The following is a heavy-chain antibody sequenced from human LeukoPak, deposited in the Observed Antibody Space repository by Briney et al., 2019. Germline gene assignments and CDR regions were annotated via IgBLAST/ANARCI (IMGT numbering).Heavy chain of an antibody. CDR3: ANIAAAGLGPKPDY. J-gene: IGHJ4*02. V-gene: IGHV3-11*01. CDR1: GFTFSDYY. CDR2: ISSGSSTI. D-gene: IGHD6-13*01. Sequence: GGSLRLSCAASGFTFSDYYMSWIRQAPGKGMEWISYISSGSSTIYYADSVKGRFTISRDNSKNTLYLQMNSLRAEDTAVYYCANIAAAGLGPKPDYWGQGTLVTVSS.